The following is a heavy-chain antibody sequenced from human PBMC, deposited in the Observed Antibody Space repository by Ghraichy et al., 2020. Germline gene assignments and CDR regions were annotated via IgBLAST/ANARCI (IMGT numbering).Heavy chain of an antibody. D-gene: IGHD1-20*01. Sequence: ASVKVSCKASGYTFTGYYLHWVRQAPGQGLEWMGWINPNSGATNYAQNFQGRVTMTRDTSISTAYMELSRLTFDDAAVYYCARAITTTIPYFDYWGQGILVTVSS. V-gene: IGHV1-2*02. CDR1: GYTFTGYY. J-gene: IGHJ4*02. CDR2: INPNSGAT. CDR3: ARAITTTIPYFDY.